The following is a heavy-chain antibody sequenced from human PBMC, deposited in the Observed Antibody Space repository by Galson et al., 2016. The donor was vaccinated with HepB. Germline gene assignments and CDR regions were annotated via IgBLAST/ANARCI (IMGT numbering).Heavy chain of an antibody. Sequence: SLRLSCAASGFTFSNYVMQWVRQAPGKGLEYVATISGDGGEIYYANSVKGRFTISRDNSKNTLYLQMGSLRAADMALYYCAREWQRFCAFYIWGQGTMVTVSS. CDR2: ISGDGGEI. CDR3: AREWQRFCAFYI. J-gene: IGHJ3*02. CDR1: GFTFSNYV. D-gene: IGHD5-12*01. V-gene: IGHV3-64*01.